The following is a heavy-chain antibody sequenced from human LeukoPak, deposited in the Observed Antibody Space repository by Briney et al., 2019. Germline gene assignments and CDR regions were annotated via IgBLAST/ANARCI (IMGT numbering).Heavy chain of an antibody. V-gene: IGHV4-61*02. CDR1: GGSISSGSYY. D-gene: IGHD3/OR15-3a*01. CDR3: ARDFADL. CDR2: IYTSGGT. J-gene: IGHJ4*02. Sequence: SETLSLTCTVSGGSISSGSYYWSWIRQPAGKGLEWIGRIYTSGGTNYNPSLKSRVTISIYTSKNQFSLELSSVTAADTAVYYCARDFADLWGQGTLVTVSS.